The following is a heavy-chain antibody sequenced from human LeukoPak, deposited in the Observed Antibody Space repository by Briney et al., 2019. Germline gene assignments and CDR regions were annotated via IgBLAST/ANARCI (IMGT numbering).Heavy chain of an antibody. CDR1: RFRFSSHG. D-gene: IGHD3-3*01. Sequence: GGSLRLSCAASRFRFSSHGMHWVRQAPGKRLEWVAFIRYDGSDKYYADSVTGRFTISRDNSKNILSLQMTSLRPDDTAVYFCVRDTSVGAAYFDFWGQGALVAVSS. CDR2: IRYDGSDK. V-gene: IGHV3-30*02. CDR3: VRDTSVGAAYFDF. J-gene: IGHJ4*02.